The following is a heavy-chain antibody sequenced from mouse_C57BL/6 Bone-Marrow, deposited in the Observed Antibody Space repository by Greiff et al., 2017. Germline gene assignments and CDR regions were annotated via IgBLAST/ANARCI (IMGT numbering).Heavy chain of an antibody. V-gene: IGHV5-9-1*02. D-gene: IGHD1-1*01. CDR1: GFTFSSYA. J-gene: IGHJ2*01. Sequence: EVKLVESGEGLVKPGGSLKLSCAASGFTFSSYAMSWVRQTPEKRLEWVAYISSGGDYIYYADTVKGRFTISRDNARNTLYLQMSSLKSEDTAMYYCTRENYGSSLDYWGQGTTLTVSS. CDR3: TRENYGSSLDY. CDR2: ISSGGDYI.